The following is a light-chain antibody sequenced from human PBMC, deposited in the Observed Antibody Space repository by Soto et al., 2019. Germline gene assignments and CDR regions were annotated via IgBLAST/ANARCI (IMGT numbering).Light chain of an antibody. J-gene: IGKJ1*01. CDR1: QSVSSN. Sequence: EIVLTQSTATRSVYQEKRATLSFRASQSVSSNLAWYQQKPGQAPRLLIYGASSRATGIPDRFSGSGSGTDFTLTISRLEAEDFAVYYCQQYGSSPWTFGEGTKVDI. CDR2: GAS. CDR3: QQYGSSPWT. V-gene: IGKV3-20*01.